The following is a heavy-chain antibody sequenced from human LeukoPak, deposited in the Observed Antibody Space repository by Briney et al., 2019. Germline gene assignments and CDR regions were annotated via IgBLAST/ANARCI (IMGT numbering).Heavy chain of an antibody. D-gene: IGHD6-6*01. CDR2: ISSSSSYI. J-gene: IGHJ6*03. CDR1: GFTLSSYS. CDR3: ARGGGSSSLGYYYYMDV. V-gene: IGHV3-21*01. Sequence: GGSLRLSCAASGFTLSSYSMNWVRQAPGKGLEWVSSISSSSSYIYYADSVKGRFTISRDNAKNSLYLQMNSLRAEDTAVYYCARGGGSSSLGYYYYMDVWGKGTTVTVSS.